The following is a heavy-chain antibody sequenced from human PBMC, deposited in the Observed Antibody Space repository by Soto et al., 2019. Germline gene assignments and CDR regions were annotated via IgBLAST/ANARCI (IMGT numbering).Heavy chain of an antibody. CDR3: AKDRRESGSYSDY. J-gene: IGHJ4*02. V-gene: IGHV3-30*18. Sequence: GGSLRLSCAASGFTFSSYGMHWVRQAPGKGLEWVAVISYDGSNKYYADSVKGRFTISRDNSKNTLYLQMNSLRAEDTAVYYCAKDRRESGSYSDYWGQGTLVTVSS. CDR2: ISYDGSNK. D-gene: IGHD1-26*01. CDR1: GFTFSSYG.